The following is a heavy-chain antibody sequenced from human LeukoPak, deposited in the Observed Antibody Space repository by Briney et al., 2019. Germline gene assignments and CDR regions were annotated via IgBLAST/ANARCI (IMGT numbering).Heavy chain of an antibody. J-gene: IGHJ4*02. CDR3: AKDRHQSTAMASDFDY. V-gene: IGHV3-30*18. CDR2: ISYDGSNK. D-gene: IGHD5-18*01. Sequence: GGSLRLSCAASGFTFSSYGMHWVHQAPGKGLEWVAVISYDGSNKYYADSVKGRFTISRDNSKNTLYLQMNSLRAEDTAVYYCAKDRHQSTAMASDFDYWGQGTLVTVSS. CDR1: GFTFSSYG.